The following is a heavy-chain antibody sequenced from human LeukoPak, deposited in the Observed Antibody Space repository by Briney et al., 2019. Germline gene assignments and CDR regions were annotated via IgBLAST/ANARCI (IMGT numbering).Heavy chain of an antibody. CDR2: INQSGST. CDR1: GGSFSGYY. Sequence: PSETLSLTCAVSGGSFSGYYWSWLRPPPGKGLDWIGEINQSGSTNYNPSIKSRGTISVDTSKNQFSLKLSSVTAADTAVYYCARSGYRHYYGAGSPPNDAFDIWGQGTMVTVSS. CDR3: ARSGYRHYYGAGSPPNDAFDI. J-gene: IGHJ3*02. D-gene: IGHD3-10*01. V-gene: IGHV4-34*01.